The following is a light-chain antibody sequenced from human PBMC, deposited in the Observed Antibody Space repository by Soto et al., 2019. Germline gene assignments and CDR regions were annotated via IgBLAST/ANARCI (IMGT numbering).Light chain of an antibody. V-gene: IGKV1-5*03. CDR1: QTISSW. CDR2: KAS. CDR3: QQDDSYFGYI. Sequence: DNQMTQSPSTLSASVGDRVTFTCRASQTISSWLAWYQQKPGKAPKLLIYKASTLENGVPSRFSGSGSGTEFTLTISSLQPDDFATYYCQQDDSYFGYIFGQGTKLEIK. J-gene: IGKJ2*01.